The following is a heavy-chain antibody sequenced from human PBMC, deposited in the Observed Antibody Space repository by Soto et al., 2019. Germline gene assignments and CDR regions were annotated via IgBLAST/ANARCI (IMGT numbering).Heavy chain of an antibody. Sequence: PGGSLRLSCAASGFTFSNAWINRVRQAPGKGLEWVGRIKSKTDGGTTDYAEPVKGRFAISRDDSNNMVYLQMNSLKIEDTAVCYCTTDSYSTIIIVRFDYWGHGTLVTVSS. CDR3: TTDSYSTIIIVRFDY. J-gene: IGHJ4*01. D-gene: IGHD3-22*01. V-gene: IGHV3-15*07. CDR1: GFTFSNAW. CDR2: IKSKTDGGTT.